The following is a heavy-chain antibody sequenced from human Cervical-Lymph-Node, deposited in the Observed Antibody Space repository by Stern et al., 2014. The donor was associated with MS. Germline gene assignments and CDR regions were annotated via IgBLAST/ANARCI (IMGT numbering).Heavy chain of an antibody. CDR1: GYTFTSYW. J-gene: IGHJ4*02. CDR3: ARQRYFDY. Sequence: VQLVHSGPEVKRPGESLKISCQASGYTFTSYWIGWVRQMPGKGLEWIAIIFPGGSDIRYSPSFQGQVTISAEKSSSTAYLQWNNLKASDTAIYYCARQRYFDYWGQGTLVTVSS. CDR2: IFPGGSDI. V-gene: IGHV5-51*01.